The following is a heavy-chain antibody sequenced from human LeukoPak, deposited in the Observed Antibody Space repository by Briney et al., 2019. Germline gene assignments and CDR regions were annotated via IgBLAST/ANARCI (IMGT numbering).Heavy chain of an antibody. CDR2: ISVYNGHT. V-gene: IGHV1-18*01. D-gene: IGHD2-2*02. Sequence: RASVTVSCTASGYTFSSYGINWVRQAPGQGLEWMGWISVYNGHTNYAQKLQGRVTMTTDTSTSTAYMEVRSLRSDDTAVYYCARGGDPNCSSTSCYTYYGIDVWGQGTTVTVSS. CDR1: GYTFSSYG. J-gene: IGHJ6*02. CDR3: ARGGDPNCSSTSCYTYYGIDV.